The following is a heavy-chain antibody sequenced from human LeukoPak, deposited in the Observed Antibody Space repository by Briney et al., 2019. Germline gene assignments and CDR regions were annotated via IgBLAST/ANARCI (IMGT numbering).Heavy chain of an antibody. CDR2: ISSISNYI. V-gene: IGHV3-21*06. D-gene: IGHD1-14*01. Sequence: GGSLRLSCAASGFTFSSYTMNWVRQAPGKGLEWVSSISSISNYICHADSVKGRFTISRDNAENLLYLQMNSLRAEDTAVYYCARGPEGAFDIWGQGTMVTVSS. J-gene: IGHJ3*02. CDR3: ARGPEGAFDI. CDR1: GFTFSSYT.